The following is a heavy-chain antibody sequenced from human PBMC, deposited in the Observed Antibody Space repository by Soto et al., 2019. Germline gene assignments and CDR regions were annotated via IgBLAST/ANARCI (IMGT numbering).Heavy chain of an antibody. J-gene: IGHJ6*03. CDR1: GDSFTNYG. Sequence: QDQLVQSGGEVKKPGASVKVSCKASGDSFTNYGITWVRQAPGQGFEWMGWISAYNGDTNYAQKLQGRVTMTTDASTSTAYLELRSLRSDDTAVYYCARDRGVAPPVAGNTHYYYYMDVWGKGTTVTVSS. V-gene: IGHV1-18*01. CDR3: ARDRGVAPPVAGNTHYYYYMDV. D-gene: IGHD6-19*01. CDR2: ISAYNGDT.